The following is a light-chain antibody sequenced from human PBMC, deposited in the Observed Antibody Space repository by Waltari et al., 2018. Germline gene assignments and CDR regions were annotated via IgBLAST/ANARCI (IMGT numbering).Light chain of an antibody. CDR3: QQYKYWPPLT. CDR1: QSVSSD. Sequence: EIVMTQSPVTLSVSLGERATLSCRASQSVSSDLAWYQQKPGQAPRLLINDASTRAAGLAARFSASGSGTEFTLTISSLQSEDFAVYYCQQYKYWPPLTFGGGTKVEIK. CDR2: DAS. J-gene: IGKJ4*01. V-gene: IGKV3-15*01.